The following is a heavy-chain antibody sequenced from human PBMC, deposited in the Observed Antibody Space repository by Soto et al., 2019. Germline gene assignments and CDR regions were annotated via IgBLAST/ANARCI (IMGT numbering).Heavy chain of an antibody. D-gene: IGHD5-12*01. CDR2: IGSKGETYAT. CDR1: GFTFGASA. Sequence: PGGSLRLSCAASGFTFGASALQWVRQASGKGLEWLGRIGSKGETYATTYAASVKGRFTISRDDSKKTAYLQMNSLESEDTAVYYCAKGSRGYTGYVFDYWGQGALVTVSS. V-gene: IGHV3-73*01. J-gene: IGHJ4*02. CDR3: AKGSRGYTGYVFDY.